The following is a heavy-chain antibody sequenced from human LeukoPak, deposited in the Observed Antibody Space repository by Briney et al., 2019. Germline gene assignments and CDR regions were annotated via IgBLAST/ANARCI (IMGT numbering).Heavy chain of an antibody. V-gene: IGHV4-34*01. CDR2: INHSGST. J-gene: IGHJ3*02. D-gene: IGHD3-10*01. CDR3: ARLPYYYGSGVDAFDI. CDR1: GGSFSGYY. Sequence: SETLSLTCAVYGGSFSGYYWSWIRQPPGKGLEWIGEINHSGSTNYNPSLKSRVTISVDTSKNQFSLKLSSVTAADTAVYYCARLPYYYGSGVDAFDIWGQGTMVTVSS.